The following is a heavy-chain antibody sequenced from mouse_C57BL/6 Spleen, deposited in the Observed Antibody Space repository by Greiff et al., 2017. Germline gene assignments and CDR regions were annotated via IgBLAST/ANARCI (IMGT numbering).Heavy chain of an antibody. CDR2: ISNGGGST. CDR3: ARLTGTDYFDY. Sequence: EVMLVESGGGLVQPGGSLKLSCAASGFTFSDYYMYWVRQTPEKRLEWVAYISNGGGSTYYPDTVKGRVTISRDNAKNTLYLQMSRLKSEDTAMYYCARLTGTDYFDYWGQGTTLTVSS. D-gene: IGHD4-1*01. V-gene: IGHV5-12*01. J-gene: IGHJ2*01. CDR1: GFTFSDYY.